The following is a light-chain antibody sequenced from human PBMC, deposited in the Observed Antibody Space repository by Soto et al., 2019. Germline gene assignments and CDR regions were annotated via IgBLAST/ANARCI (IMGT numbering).Light chain of an antibody. Sequence: DIQMTQSPSSLSASVGDRVTITCRASQFINKYVSWYQQKPGKAPKLLIYAASSLQSGVPSRFSGSRSGTDFTLTINTLQPEDCATYYCQQNSNAPWTFGQGTPVEVK. CDR2: AAS. J-gene: IGKJ1*01. CDR3: QQNSNAPWT. V-gene: IGKV1-39*01. CDR1: QFINKY.